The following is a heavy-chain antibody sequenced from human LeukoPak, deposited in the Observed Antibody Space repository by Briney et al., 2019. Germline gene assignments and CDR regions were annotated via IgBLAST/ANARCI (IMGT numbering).Heavy chain of an antibody. CDR2: IYYTGST. D-gene: IGHD6-19*01. CDR3: AGHAVAYSSGFY. CDR1: GDSISSSNYY. J-gene: IGHJ4*02. V-gene: IGHV4-39*01. Sequence: SQTLSLTCTVSGDSISSSNYYWGWIRQPPGKGLQWIGNIYYTGSTYHNPSLKSRVTISVDTSNSQFSLKLSSVTAADTAVYFCAGHAVAYSSGFYWGQGTLATVSS.